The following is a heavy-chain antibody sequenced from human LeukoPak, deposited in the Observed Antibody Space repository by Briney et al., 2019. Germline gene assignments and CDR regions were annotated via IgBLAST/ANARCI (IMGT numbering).Heavy chain of an antibody. CDR2: IYYSGST. CDR1: GGSISSYY. V-gene: IGHV4-59*01. Sequence: SETLSLTCTASGGSISSYYWSWIRQPPGKGLEWIGYIYYSGSTNYNPSLKSRVTISVDTSKNQFSLKLSSVTAADTAVYYCARVAGYCSGGSCATRWFDPWGQGTLVTVSS. D-gene: IGHD2-15*01. J-gene: IGHJ5*02. CDR3: ARVAGYCSGGSCATRWFDP.